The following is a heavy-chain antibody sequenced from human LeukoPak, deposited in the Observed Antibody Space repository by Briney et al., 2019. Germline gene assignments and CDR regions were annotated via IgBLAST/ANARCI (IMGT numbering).Heavy chain of an antibody. CDR2: INPNSGGT. Sequence: ASVKVSCKASGYTFSDYYIHWVRQAPGQGLEWMGWINPNSGGTNYAQKFQGRITMTRDTSISTAYMELSSLRSEDTAVYYCVRNYYDGTPDWFDPWGQGTLVTVSS. CDR1: GYTFSDYY. V-gene: IGHV1-2*02. J-gene: IGHJ5*02. CDR3: VRNYYDGTPDWFDP. D-gene: IGHD3-16*01.